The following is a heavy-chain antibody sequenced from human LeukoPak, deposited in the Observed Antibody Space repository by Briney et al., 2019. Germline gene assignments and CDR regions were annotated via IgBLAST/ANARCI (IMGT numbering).Heavy chain of an antibody. CDR3: AGEGYSSGWFRL. V-gene: IGHV3-53*01. Sequence: GGSLRLSCAASEFIVSNYYMSWVRQAPGKGLEWVSVILTTGTTYYADSVKGRFTISRDDSKNMVYLQMNSLRAEDTAVYFCAGEGYSSGWFRLWGQGTLVTVSS. CDR1: EFIVSNYY. J-gene: IGHJ4*02. CDR2: ILTTGTT. D-gene: IGHD6-19*01.